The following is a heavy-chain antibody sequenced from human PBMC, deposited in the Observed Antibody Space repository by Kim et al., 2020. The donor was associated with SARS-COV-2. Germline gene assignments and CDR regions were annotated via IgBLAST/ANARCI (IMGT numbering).Heavy chain of an antibody. CDR1: GGSISSSSYY. CDR2: IYYSGST. V-gene: IGHV4-39*01. CDR3: ARYPHSSSWYVNY. J-gene: IGHJ4*02. Sequence: SETLSLTCTVSGGSISSSSYYWGWIRQPPGKGLEWIGSIYYSGSTYYNPSLKSRVTISVDTSKNQFSLKLSSVTAADTAVYYCARYPHSSSWYVNYWGQGTLVTVSS. D-gene: IGHD6-13*01.